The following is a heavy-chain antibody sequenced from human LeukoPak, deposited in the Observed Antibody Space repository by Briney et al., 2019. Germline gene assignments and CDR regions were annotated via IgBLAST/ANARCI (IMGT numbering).Heavy chain of an antibody. CDR3: AKDTSTISVSGTCFDY. D-gene: IGHD6-19*01. V-gene: IGHV3-30*02. CDR2: TRYDEDNK. J-gene: IGHJ4*02. Sequence: GGSLRLSCAASGFTFSSYGMNWVRQAPGKGLEWVAFTRYDEDNKYSADSVKGRFTISRDNSKNTLYLQMNSLRAEDTAVYYCAKDTSTISVSGTCFDYWGQGTLVTVSS. CDR1: GFTFSSYG.